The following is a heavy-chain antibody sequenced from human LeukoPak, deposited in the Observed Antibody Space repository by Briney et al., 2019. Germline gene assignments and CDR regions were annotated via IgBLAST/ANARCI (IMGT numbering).Heavy chain of an antibody. CDR1: GGPISSSSYY. Sequence: SETLSLTCTVSGGPISSSSYYWGWIRQPPGKGLEWIGSIYYSGSTYYNPSLKSRVTISVDTSKNQFSLKLSSVTAADTAVYYCARFHPGCSGGSCYSRGVGATASYYFDYWGQGTLVTVSS. V-gene: IGHV4-39*07. J-gene: IGHJ4*02. D-gene: IGHD2-15*01. CDR2: IYYSGST. CDR3: ARFHPGCSGGSCYSRGVGATASYYFDY.